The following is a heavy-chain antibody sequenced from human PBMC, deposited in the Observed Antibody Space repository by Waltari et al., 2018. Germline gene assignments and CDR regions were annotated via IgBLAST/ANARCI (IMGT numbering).Heavy chain of an antibody. V-gene: IGHV3-48*03. D-gene: IGHD6-13*01. CDR2: ISSGITI. Sequence: EVQLVESGGGLVQPGGSLRLSCAASGFSFSSYDMIWVRQAPGKGLESVSYISSGITIYYADSVKGRFTISRDNARNSLLLQMNSLRVEDTAVYYCARRGGIATPLDVWGKGTTVTVSS. CDR3: ARRGGIATPLDV. CDR1: GFSFSSYD. J-gene: IGHJ6*04.